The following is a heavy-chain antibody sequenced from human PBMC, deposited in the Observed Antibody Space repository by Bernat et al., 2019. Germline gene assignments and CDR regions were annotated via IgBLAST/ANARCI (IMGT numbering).Heavy chain of an antibody. CDR1: GFTFSYFY. CDR3: ARVRDSGYDWDS. Sequence: QVQLVESGGGLVKPGGSLRLSCAASGFTFSYFYMSWIRQAPGKGLEWVSYITTSGSYINYADSVKGRFTISRDNDKNSLYLQMSSLRAEDTAVYYCARVRDSGYDWDSWGQGALVTVSS. CDR2: ITTSGSYI. J-gene: IGHJ4*02. V-gene: IGHV3-11*06. D-gene: IGHD5-12*01.